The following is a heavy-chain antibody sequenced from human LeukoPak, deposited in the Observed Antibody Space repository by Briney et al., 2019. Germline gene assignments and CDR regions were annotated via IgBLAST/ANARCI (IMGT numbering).Heavy chain of an antibody. V-gene: IGHV4-34*09. CDR3: ARHLGANWFDP. CDR2: INHSGST. D-gene: IGHD3-16*01. Sequence: PSETLSLTCAVYGGSFSGYYWSWTRQPPGKGLEWIGEINHSGSTNYNPSLKSRVTISVDTSKNQFSLKLSSVTAADTAVYYCARHLGANWFDPWGQGTLVTVSS. J-gene: IGHJ5*02. CDR1: GGSFSGYY.